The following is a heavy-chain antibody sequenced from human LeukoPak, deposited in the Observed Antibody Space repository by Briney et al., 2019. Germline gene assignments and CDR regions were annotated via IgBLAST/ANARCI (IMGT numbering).Heavy chain of an antibody. V-gene: IGHV3-30-3*01. CDR2: ISYDGSNK. J-gene: IGHJ6*02. CDR1: GFTFSYYA. D-gene: IGHD4-11*01. Sequence: PGGSLRLSCAASGFTFSYYAMHWVRQAPGKGPEWVAIISYDGSNKCYADSVKGRFTISRDNSKNTLYVQMNSLRTEDTAVYYCARDYSENLNYYYGMDVWGQGTTVTVSS. CDR3: ARDYSENLNYYYGMDV.